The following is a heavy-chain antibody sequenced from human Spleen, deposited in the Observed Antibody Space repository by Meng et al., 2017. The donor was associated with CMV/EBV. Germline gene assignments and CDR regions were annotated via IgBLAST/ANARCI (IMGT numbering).Heavy chain of an antibody. CDR2: MNPNSGNT. CDR3: ARERKYYDNLTGHGSAFDI. CDR1: GYTFTSYD. V-gene: IGHV1-8*01. J-gene: IGHJ3*02. Sequence: ASVKVSCKASGYTFTSYDINWVRQATGQGLEWMGWMNPNSGNTGYAQKFQGRVTMTRNTSISTAYMELSSLRSEDTAVYYCARERKYYDNLTGHGSAFDIWGQGTMVTGSS. D-gene: IGHD3-9*01.